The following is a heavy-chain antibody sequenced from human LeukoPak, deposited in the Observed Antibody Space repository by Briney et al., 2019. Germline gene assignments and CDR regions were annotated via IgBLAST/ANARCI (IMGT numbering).Heavy chain of an antibody. CDR1: GFTFSNYS. D-gene: IGHD2-15*01. Sequence: HPGGSLRLSCAASGFTFSNYSMNWVRQAPGKGLEWVSYISSSGSTIYYADSVKGRFTISRDNAKNSLYLQMNSLRAEDTAVYYCWSAARKGYCSGGSCYTIFDYWGQGTLVTVSS. CDR3: WSAARKGYCSGGSCYTIFDY. CDR2: ISSSGSTI. V-gene: IGHV3-48*04. J-gene: IGHJ4*02.